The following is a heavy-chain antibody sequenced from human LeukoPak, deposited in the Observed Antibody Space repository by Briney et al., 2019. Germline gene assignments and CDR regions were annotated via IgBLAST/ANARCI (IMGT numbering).Heavy chain of an antibody. CDR3: ARDLDIVATTRNWFDP. J-gene: IGHJ5*02. CDR2: INPSGGST. CDR1: GYTFTSYY. V-gene: IGHV1-46*03. Sequence: ASVKVSCKASGYTFTSYYMQWVRQAPGQGLEWMGIINPSGGSTSYAQKFQGRVTMTRDTSTSTVYMELSSLRSEDTAVYYCARDLDIVATTRNWFDPWGQGTLVTVSS. D-gene: IGHD5-12*01.